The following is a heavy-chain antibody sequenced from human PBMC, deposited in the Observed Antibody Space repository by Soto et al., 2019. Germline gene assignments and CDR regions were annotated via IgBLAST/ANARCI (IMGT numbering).Heavy chain of an antibody. CDR1: GYTFTSYD. CDR2: MNPNSGNT. D-gene: IGHD6-6*01. Sequence: ASVKVSCKASGYTFTSYDINWVRQATGQGLEWRGWMNPNSGNTGYAQKFQGRVTMTRNTSISTAYMELSSLRSEDTAVYYCATEYSSSSDAFDIWGQGTMVTVSS. J-gene: IGHJ3*02. V-gene: IGHV1-8*02. CDR3: ATEYSSSSDAFDI.